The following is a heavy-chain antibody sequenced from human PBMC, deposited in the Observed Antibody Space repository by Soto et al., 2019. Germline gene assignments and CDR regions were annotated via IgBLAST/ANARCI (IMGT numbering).Heavy chain of an antibody. CDR2: IWYDGSNK. CDR3: AREFGSSGYYHKEYLFDY. J-gene: IGHJ4*02. V-gene: IGHV3-33*01. CDR1: GFTFSSYG. Sequence: HPGGSLRLSCAASGFTFSSYGMHWVRQAPGKGLEWVAVIWYDGSNKYYADSVKGRFTISRDNSKNTLYLQMNSLRAEDTAVYYCAREFGSSGYYHKEYLFDYWGQGTLVTVSS. D-gene: IGHD3-22*01.